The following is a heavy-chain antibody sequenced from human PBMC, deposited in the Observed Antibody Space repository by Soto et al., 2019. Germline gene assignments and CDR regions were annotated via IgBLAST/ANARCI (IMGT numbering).Heavy chain of an antibody. Sequence: PSETLSLTCTVSGGSISSGGYYWSWIRQHPGKGLEWIGYIYYSGSTYYNPSLKSRVTISVDTSKNQFSLKLSSVTAADTAVYYCARQDGYNYEDFAYWGQGTLVTVSS. CDR2: IYYSGST. D-gene: IGHD5-12*01. CDR3: ARQDGYNYEDFAY. J-gene: IGHJ4*02. V-gene: IGHV4-31*03. CDR1: GGSISSGGYY.